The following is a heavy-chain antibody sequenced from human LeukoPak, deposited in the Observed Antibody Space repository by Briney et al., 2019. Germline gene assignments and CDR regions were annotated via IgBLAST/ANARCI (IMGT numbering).Heavy chain of an antibody. CDR3: AKDLNYDFWSGLDAFHI. CDR1: RFTFSSYA. V-gene: IGHV3-23*01. Sequence: GGSLRLSCAASRFTFSSYAMNWVRQAPGKGLEWVAAISGSGGSTFYADSVKGRFTISRDNSKNTLYLQMNSLRAEDTAVYYCAKDLNYDFWSGLDAFHIWGQGTMVTVSS. J-gene: IGHJ3*02. CDR2: ISGSGGST. D-gene: IGHD3-3*01.